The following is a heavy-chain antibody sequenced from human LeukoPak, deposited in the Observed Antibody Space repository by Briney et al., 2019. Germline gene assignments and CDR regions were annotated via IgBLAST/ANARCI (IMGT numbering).Heavy chain of an antibody. V-gene: IGHV4-30-2*05. Sequence: NPSQTLSLTCTVSGGSISSGGYYWSWIRQPPGKGLEWIGYIYHSGSTYYNPSLKSRVTISVDTSKNQFSLKLSSVTAADTAVYYCASRYYGRRSFDIWGQGTMVTVSS. D-gene: IGHD3-10*01. J-gene: IGHJ3*02. CDR2: IYHSGST. CDR1: GGSISSGGYY. CDR3: ASRYYGRRSFDI.